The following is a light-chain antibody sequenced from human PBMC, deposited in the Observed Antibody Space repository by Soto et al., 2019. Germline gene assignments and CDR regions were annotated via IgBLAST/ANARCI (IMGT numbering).Light chain of an antibody. CDR3: QSYDSSLSGYV. CDR2: GNT. CDR1: SSNIGAGYD. J-gene: IGLJ1*01. V-gene: IGLV1-40*01. Sequence: QSVLTQPPSASGTPGQRVTISCSGSSSNIGAGYDVSWYQQLPGTAPKFLIYGNTDRPSGGPARFSGSQSGTSASLAITGLQAEDEADYNCQSYDSSLSGYVFGTGAKVTVL.